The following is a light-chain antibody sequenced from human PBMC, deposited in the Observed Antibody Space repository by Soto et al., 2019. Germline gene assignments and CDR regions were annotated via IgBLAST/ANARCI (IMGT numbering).Light chain of an antibody. Sequence: EIVLTQSPGTLSLSPGERASLSCRASQSVSSNYLAWYQQKPGQAPRLLIYGASSRATGIPDRFSGSGSGTDFTLTNSRLEPEDFAVYYCQQYGSSPQTFGQGTKVDIK. CDR1: QSVSSNY. J-gene: IGKJ1*01. CDR3: QQYGSSPQT. V-gene: IGKV3-20*01. CDR2: GAS.